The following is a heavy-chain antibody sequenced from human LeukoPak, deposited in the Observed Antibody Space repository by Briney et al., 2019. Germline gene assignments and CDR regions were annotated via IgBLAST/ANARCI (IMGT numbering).Heavy chain of an antibody. J-gene: IGHJ5*02. Sequence: SETLSLTCAVYGGSFSGYYWSWIRQPPGRGLEWIGEINHSGSTNYNPSPKSRVTISVDTSKNQFSLKLSSVTAADTAVYYCARGARTPSGYGSRTAGRANWFDPWGQGTLVTVSS. CDR1: GGSFSGYY. D-gene: IGHD5-12*01. CDR2: INHSGST. V-gene: IGHV4-34*01. CDR3: ARGARTPSGYGSRTAGRANWFDP.